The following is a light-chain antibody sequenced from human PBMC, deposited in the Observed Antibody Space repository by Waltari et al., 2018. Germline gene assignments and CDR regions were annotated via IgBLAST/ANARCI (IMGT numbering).Light chain of an antibody. CDR1: QSISNW. Sequence: DTQLTQSPSTLSASVGDGVTITCRASQSISNWLAWYQQKPGKAPKGLIYRTSILENGVPSRFSGSGSGTEFTLTISSLQPDDFATYYCQQYNTYPWTFGQGTKVEIK. V-gene: IGKV1-5*03. J-gene: IGKJ1*01. CDR2: RTS. CDR3: QQYNTYPWT.